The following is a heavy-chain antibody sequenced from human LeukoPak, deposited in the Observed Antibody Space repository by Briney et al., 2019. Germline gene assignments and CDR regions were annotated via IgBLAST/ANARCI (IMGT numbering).Heavy chain of an antibody. Sequence: GGSLRLSCAASGFTFSSYRMNWVRQAPGKGLEWVSSISSSSSYIYYADSVKGRFTISRDNAKNSLYLQMNSLRAEDTAVYYCARAWDKSEYYYYGMDVWGQGTTVTVSS. CDR3: ARAWDKSEYYYYGMDV. D-gene: IGHD1-26*01. V-gene: IGHV3-21*01. CDR1: GFTFSSYR. CDR2: ISSSSSYI. J-gene: IGHJ6*02.